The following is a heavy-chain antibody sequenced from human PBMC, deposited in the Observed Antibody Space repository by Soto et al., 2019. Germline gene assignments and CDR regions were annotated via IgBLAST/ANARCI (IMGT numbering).Heavy chain of an antibody. CDR2: ISGYNGDI. V-gene: IGHV1-18*04. CDR1: GYTFNRHG. D-gene: IGHD1-26*01. J-gene: IGHJ4*02. Sequence: QVHLVQSGGEVKKPGASVKVSCKASGYTFNRHGITWVRQAPGQGLEWMGWISGYNGDINYEQKFQGRVTLSSDTLTSTVSLELKSPRFDDTAVYYCARARIVGAREIDCWGQGTLVTVSS. CDR3: ARARIVGAREIDC.